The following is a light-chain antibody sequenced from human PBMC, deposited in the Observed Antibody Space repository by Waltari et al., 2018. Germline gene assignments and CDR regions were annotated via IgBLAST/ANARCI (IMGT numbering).Light chain of an antibody. Sequence: EVVMTQSPATLSVSPGERATPSCRASQSVSDTLAWYQQKVGQPPRLLIYSASIRATGVPARFSGSGSGTEFTLTISSLQSEDFGVYYCQQFNTWPLTFGPGTTVDFK. CDR2: SAS. V-gene: IGKV3-15*01. CDR3: QQFNTWPLT. J-gene: IGKJ3*01. CDR1: QSVSDT.